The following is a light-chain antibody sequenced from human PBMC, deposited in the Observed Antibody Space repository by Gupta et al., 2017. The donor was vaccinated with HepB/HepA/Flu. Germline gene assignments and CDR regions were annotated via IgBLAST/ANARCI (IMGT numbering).Light chain of an antibody. Sequence: GERATLSCRAGQSVRRSYLAWYQQKPGQAPRLLIYGASSRATGIPDRFSGSESGTDFTLTISRLEPEDFAVYYCQQYGSSPQTFGQGTKVEVK. CDR1: QSVRRSY. V-gene: IGKV3-20*01. J-gene: IGKJ1*01. CDR3: QQYGSSPQT. CDR2: GAS.